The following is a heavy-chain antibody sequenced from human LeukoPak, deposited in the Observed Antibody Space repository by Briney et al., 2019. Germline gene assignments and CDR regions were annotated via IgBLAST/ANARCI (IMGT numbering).Heavy chain of an antibody. CDR1: GFTLSSYT. CDR3: ARLPGSNYYYMDV. Sequence: GGSLRLSCAASGFTLSSYTMNWVRQAPGKGLVWVSRINNDGSSTRYVDSVKGRFTISRDNAKNTLYLQMNSLRAEDTAVYYCARLPGSNYYYMDVWGKGTTVTGSS. D-gene: IGHD3-10*01. V-gene: IGHV3-74*01. J-gene: IGHJ6*03. CDR2: INNDGSST.